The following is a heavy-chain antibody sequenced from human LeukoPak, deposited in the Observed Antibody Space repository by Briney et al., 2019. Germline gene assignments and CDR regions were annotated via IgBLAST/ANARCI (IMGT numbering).Heavy chain of an antibody. CDR1: GYTLTSHD. Sequence: ASVKVSCKASGYTLTSHDINWVRQATGQGLEWMGWMNPNSGDTGYAQKFQGRVTMTRDTSINTAYMELSSLTSEDTAVYYCARAGGDYGDYDHYYYYIDVWGSGTTVTVSS. CDR3: ARAGGDYGDYDHYYYYIDV. D-gene: IGHD4-17*01. CDR2: MNPNSGDT. J-gene: IGHJ6*03. V-gene: IGHV1-8*01.